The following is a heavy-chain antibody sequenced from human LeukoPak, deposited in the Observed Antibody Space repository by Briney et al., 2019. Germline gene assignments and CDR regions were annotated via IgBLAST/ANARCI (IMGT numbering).Heavy chain of an antibody. CDR2: LSYTGKT. J-gene: IGHJ4*02. CDR1: GASVSSSH. V-gene: IGHV4-59*02. Sequence: SSETLSLTCVVSGASVSSSHWNWIRQLPGKGLEWIGCLSYTGKTDYNPSLTSRVTISLDASKNQVSLKLRSLTAADTAIYYCSEGYFEPFDHWGQGTLVTVSS. D-gene: IGHD2/OR15-2a*01. CDR3: SEGYFEPFDH.